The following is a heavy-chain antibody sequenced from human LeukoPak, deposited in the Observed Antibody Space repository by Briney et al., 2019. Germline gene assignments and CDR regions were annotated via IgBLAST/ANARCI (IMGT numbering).Heavy chain of an antibody. CDR1: GFTFNNYG. D-gene: IGHD5-24*01. Sequence: GGSLRLSCAASGFTFNNYGMSWVRQAPGKGLEWVSGISGSGDDTYYADSVKGRFAISRDNSKSMLYLQMNSLRAEDTAVYYCARGAARMVEMGSIISFHYWGQGTLVTVSS. V-gene: IGHV3-23*01. CDR3: ARGAARMVEMGSIISFHY. CDR2: ISGSGDDT. J-gene: IGHJ4*02.